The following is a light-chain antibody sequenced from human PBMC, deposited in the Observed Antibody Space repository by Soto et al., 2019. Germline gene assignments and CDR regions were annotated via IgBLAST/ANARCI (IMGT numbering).Light chain of an antibody. J-gene: IGKJ5*01. CDR2: DAS. Sequence: EIVLTQSPATLSLSPGERATLSCRASQSVSSYLAWYQQKPGQAPRLLIYDASNRATGIPARFSGSGSGTDFTLTISSLEPEDFATYYCQQYNSYRITFGQGTRLEIK. CDR1: QSVSSY. CDR3: QQYNSYRIT. V-gene: IGKV3-11*01.